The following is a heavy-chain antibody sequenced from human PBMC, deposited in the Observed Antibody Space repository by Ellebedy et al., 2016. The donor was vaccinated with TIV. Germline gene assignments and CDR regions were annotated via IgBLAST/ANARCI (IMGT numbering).Heavy chain of an antibody. CDR1: GFTVSRNY. CDR2: IYSAGST. V-gene: IGHV3-66*01. D-gene: IGHD1-1*01. J-gene: IGHJ3*02. Sequence: PGGSLRLSCAATGFTVSRNYITWVRQAPGKGLEWVSVIYSAGSTDYADSVKGRFTISRDNSKNTVHLQMNSLRADDTALYYCACTTGKYLWDAFDIWGQGTLVTVSS. CDR3: ACTTGKYLWDAFDI.